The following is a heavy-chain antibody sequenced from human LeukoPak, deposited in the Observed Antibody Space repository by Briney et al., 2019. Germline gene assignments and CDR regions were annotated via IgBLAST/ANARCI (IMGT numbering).Heavy chain of an antibody. CDR2: VTPKNGDT. CDR3: AREIVHSGGDC. V-gene: IGHV1-2*02. Sequence: GASVKVSCKASGYTFTDYSIHWVRQAPGQGLEWMGWVTPKNGDTSYTPKFQGRVTMTRDTSISTAHMELSRLTSDDTAIYYCAREIVHSGGDCWGQGTLVIVSS. CDR1: GYTFTDYS. D-gene: IGHD1-26*01. J-gene: IGHJ4*02.